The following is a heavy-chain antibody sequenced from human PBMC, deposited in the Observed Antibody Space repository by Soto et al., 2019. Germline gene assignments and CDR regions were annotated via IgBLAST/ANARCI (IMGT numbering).Heavy chain of an antibody. CDR3: ASRYYYDSSGYYYPYYY. D-gene: IGHD3-22*01. Sequence: LRLSCAASGFTFSNYNMNWVRQAPGKGLEWVSSISSSSSTIYYADSVKGRFTISRDNAKNSLYLQMNSLRDEDTAVYYCASRYYYDSSGYYYPYYYWGQGTLVTVSS. J-gene: IGHJ4*02. CDR2: ISSSSSTI. V-gene: IGHV3-48*02. CDR1: GFTFSNYN.